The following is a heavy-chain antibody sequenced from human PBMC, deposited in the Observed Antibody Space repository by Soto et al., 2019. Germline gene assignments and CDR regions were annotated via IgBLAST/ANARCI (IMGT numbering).Heavy chain of an antibody. CDR2: IKSKTAGGTT. CDR3: TRDGTITFGGVLVPNWFDP. CDR1: GFAFINAW. Sequence: GGSLRLSCAASGFAFINAWMSWVRQAPGKGLEWVGRIKSKTAGGTTDYAAPVKGRFTISRDDSKNTLYLQMNSLKTEDTAVYYCTRDGTITFGGVLVPNWFDPWGQGTLVTVSS. V-gene: IGHV3-15*01. D-gene: IGHD3-16*02. J-gene: IGHJ5*02.